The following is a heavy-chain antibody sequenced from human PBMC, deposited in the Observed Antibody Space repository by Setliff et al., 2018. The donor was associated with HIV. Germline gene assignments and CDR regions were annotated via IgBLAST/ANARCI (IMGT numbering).Heavy chain of an antibody. V-gene: IGHV3-30*04. CDR1: GFTFSSYA. CDR2: VSFVGSNK. J-gene: IGHJ4*02. D-gene: IGHD6-19*01. Sequence: QAGGSLRLSCVVSGFTFSSYAMHWVRQAPGKGLEWVAVVSFVGSNKYYANYVKGRFTISGDSSKNTLYLQMNSLREEDTAVYYCARVRSVGYSRAWYAPGAYWGRGTLVTVSS. CDR3: ARVRSVGYSRAWYAPGAY.